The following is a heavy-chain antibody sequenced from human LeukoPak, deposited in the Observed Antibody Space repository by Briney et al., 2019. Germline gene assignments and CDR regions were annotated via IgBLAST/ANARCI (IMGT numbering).Heavy chain of an antibody. V-gene: IGHV1-18*01. CDR2: ISAYNGNT. Sequence: ASVKVSCKASGYTFTSYGIGWVRQAPGQGLEWMGWISAYNGNTNYAQKLQGRVTMTTDTSTSTAYMELRSLRSDDTAVYYCARDPSRITMIVVAGGGDYWGQGTLVTVSS. J-gene: IGHJ4*02. CDR1: GYTFTSYG. CDR3: ARDPSRITMIVVAGGGDY. D-gene: IGHD3-22*01.